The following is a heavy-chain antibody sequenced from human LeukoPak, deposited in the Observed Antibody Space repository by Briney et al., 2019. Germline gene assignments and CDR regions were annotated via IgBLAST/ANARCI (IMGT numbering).Heavy chain of an antibody. CDR2: ISSSGSTI. J-gene: IGHJ4*02. CDR1: GFTFSDYY. V-gene: IGHV3-11*01. Sequence: GGSLRLSCAASGFTFSDYYMSWIRQAPGKGLEWVSYISSSGSTIYYADSVKGRFTISRDNAKNSLYLQMNSLRAEDTAVYYCAKEPPAVTTRYWGQGTLVTVSS. D-gene: IGHD4-17*01. CDR3: AKEPPAVTTRY.